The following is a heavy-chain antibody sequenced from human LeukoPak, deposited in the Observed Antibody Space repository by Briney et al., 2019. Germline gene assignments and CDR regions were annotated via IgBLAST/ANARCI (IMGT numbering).Heavy chain of an antibody. Sequence: TGGSLRLSCAASGFTFSSYAMHWVRQAPGKGLEWVAVISYDGSNKYYADSVKGRFTISRDNSKNTLYLQMNSLRAEDTAVYYCARGGVVEPHFDYWGQGTLVTVSS. V-gene: IGHV3-30*04. CDR2: ISYDGSNK. D-gene: IGHD1-14*01. CDR1: GFTFSSYA. J-gene: IGHJ4*02. CDR3: ARGGVVEPHFDY.